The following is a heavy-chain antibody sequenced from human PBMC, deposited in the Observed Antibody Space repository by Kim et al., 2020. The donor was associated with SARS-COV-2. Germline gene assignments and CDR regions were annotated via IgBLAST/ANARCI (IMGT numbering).Heavy chain of an antibody. D-gene: IGHD2-8*02. CDR1: GYTFTSYG. Sequence: ASVKVSCKASGYTFTSYGISWVRQAPGQGLEWMGWISAYNGNTNYAQKLQGRVTMTTDTSTSTAYMELRSLRSDDTAVYYCARDLRRTEGPSKKAVGGVGYWGQGTLVTVSS. V-gene: IGHV1-18*01. CDR2: ISAYNGNT. J-gene: IGHJ4*02. CDR3: ARDLRRTEGPSKKAVGGVGY.